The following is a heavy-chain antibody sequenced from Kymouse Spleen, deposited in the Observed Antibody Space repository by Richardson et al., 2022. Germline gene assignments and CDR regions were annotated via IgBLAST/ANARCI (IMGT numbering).Heavy chain of an antibody. Sequence: QVQLVQSGAEVKKPGASVKVSCKASGYTFTGYYMHWVRQAPGQGLEWMGWINPNSGGTNYAQKFQGWVTMTRDTSISTAYMELSRLRSDDTAVYYCARDPP*LELPYNWFDPWGQGTLVTVSS. CDR3: ARDPP*LELPYNWFDP. CDR1: GYTFTGYY. V-gene: IGHV1-2*04. D-gene: IGHD1-7*01. CDR2: INPNSGGT. J-gene: IGHJ5*02.